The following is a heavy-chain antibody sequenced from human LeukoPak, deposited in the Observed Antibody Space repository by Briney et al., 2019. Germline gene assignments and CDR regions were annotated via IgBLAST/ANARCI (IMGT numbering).Heavy chain of an antibody. CDR3: ATREMATKYYFDY. Sequence: SETLSLTCTVSGGSISSYYWSWIRQPPGKGLEWIGYIYYSGSTNYNPSLKGRVTISVDTSKNQFSLKLNSVTAADTAVYYCATREMATKYYFDYWGQGTLVTVSS. V-gene: IGHV4-59*08. J-gene: IGHJ4*02. CDR1: GGSISSYY. CDR2: IYYSGST. D-gene: IGHD5-24*01.